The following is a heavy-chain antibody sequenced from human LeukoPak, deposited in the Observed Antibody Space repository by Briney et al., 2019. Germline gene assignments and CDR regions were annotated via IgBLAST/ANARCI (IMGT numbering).Heavy chain of an antibody. Sequence: SVKVSCKASGGTFSSYAISWVRQAPGQGLEWMGGIIPIFGTANYAQKFQGRVTITADESTSTAYMELSSLRSDDTAVYYCARDTRITIFGVVMTPDYWGQGTLVTVSS. D-gene: IGHD3-3*01. V-gene: IGHV1-69*13. CDR2: IIPIFGTA. J-gene: IGHJ4*02. CDR1: GGTFSSYA. CDR3: ARDTRITIFGVVMTPDY.